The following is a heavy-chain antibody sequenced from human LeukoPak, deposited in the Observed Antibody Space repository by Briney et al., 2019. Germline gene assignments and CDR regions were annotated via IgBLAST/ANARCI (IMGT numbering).Heavy chain of an antibody. D-gene: IGHD3-9*01. J-gene: IGHJ5*02. CDR2: IYHSGST. V-gene: IGHV4-30-2*01. Sequence: KASETLSVTCTVSGGSISSGGYSWSWIRQPPGKGLEWVGYIYHSGSTYYNPSLKSRVTISVDRSKNQFSLKLSSVTAADTAVYYCARETYDILTGSKTNWFDPWGQGTLVTVSS. CDR3: ARETYDILTGSKTNWFDP. CDR1: GGSISSGGYS.